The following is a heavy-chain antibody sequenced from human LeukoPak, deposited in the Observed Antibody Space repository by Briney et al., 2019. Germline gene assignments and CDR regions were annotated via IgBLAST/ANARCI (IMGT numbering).Heavy chain of an antibody. CDR2: IYHSGST. Sequence: SETLSLTCTVSGYSISSGYYWGWIRQPPGKGLEWIGSIYHSGSTYYNPSLKSRVTISVDTSKNQFSLKPSSVTAADTAVYYCARVDSSRASLFDYWGQGTLVTVSS. J-gene: IGHJ4*02. CDR3: ARVDSSRASLFDY. D-gene: IGHD3-22*01. V-gene: IGHV4-38-2*02. CDR1: GYSISSGYY.